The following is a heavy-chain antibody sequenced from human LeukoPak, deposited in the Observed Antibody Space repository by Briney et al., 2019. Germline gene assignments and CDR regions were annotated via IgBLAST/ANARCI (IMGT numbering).Heavy chain of an antibody. D-gene: IGHD5-24*01. Sequence: PSETLSLTCTVSGGSISSGGYYWSWIRQPPGKGLEWIGYIYHSGSTYYNPSLKSRVTISVDRSKNQFSLKLSSVTAADTAVYYCARVGNGLNDYWGQGTLVTVSS. CDR3: ARVGNGLNDY. J-gene: IGHJ4*02. CDR1: GGSISSGGYY. V-gene: IGHV4-30-2*01. CDR2: IYHSGST.